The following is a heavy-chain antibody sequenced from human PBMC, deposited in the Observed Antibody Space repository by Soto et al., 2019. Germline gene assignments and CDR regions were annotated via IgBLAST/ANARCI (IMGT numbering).Heavy chain of an antibody. CDR3: AKGPRDIVVVVAATSWYFDL. Sequence: EVQLLESGGGLVQPGGSPRLSCAASGFTFSSYAMSWVRQAPGKGLEWVSAISGSGGSTYYADSVKGRFTISRDNSKNTLYLQMNSLRAEDTAVYYCAKGPRDIVVVVAATSWYFDLWGRGTLVTVSS. D-gene: IGHD2-15*01. J-gene: IGHJ2*01. CDR1: GFTFSSYA. CDR2: ISGSGGST. V-gene: IGHV3-23*01.